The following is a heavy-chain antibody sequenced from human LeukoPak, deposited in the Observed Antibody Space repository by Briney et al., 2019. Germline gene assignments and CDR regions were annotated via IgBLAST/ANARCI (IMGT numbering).Heavy chain of an antibody. CDR1: GFTFSDYY. D-gene: IGHD2-2*01. V-gene: IGHV3-11*01. CDR2: ISNSDTTI. CDR3: ARGLPATLLDY. Sequence: TGGSLRLSCAASGFTFSDYYMSWTRQAPGKGLEWVSYISNSDTTIYYADSVKGRFTISRDNAKNSLYLQMNSLRVEDTAVYYCARGLPATLLDYWGQGTLVTVSS. J-gene: IGHJ4*02.